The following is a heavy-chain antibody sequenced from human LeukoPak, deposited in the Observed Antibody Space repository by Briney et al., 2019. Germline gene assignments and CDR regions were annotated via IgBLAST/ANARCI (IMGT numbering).Heavy chain of an antibody. CDR1: GFTFSTSA. V-gene: IGHV3-23*01. D-gene: IGHD3-3*01. CDR2: ISVSGYST. J-gene: IGHJ4*02. CDR3: AKIFGVVMLTEFDY. Sequence: HPGGSLRLSCAASGFTFSTSAMGWVRQAPGKGLEWVSGISVSGYSTYYAESVKGRFTISRDNSKNTLYLQMNSQRAEDTAVYYCAKIFGVVMLTEFDYWGQGTVVTVSS.